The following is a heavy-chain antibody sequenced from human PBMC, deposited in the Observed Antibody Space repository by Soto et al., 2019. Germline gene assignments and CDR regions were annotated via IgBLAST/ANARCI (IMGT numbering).Heavy chain of an antibody. CDR3: ARDHTPNCGGDCYSVQWYFDL. CDR2: IIPIFGTA. Sequence: SVHVSCKPSVGTFSSYAISWVRQAPGQGLEWMGGIIPIFGTANYAQKFQGRVTITTDESTSTAYMELSSLRSEDTAVYYCARDHTPNCGGDCYSVQWYFDLWGRGTLVTVSS. V-gene: IGHV1-69*05. CDR1: VGTFSSYA. D-gene: IGHD2-21*02. J-gene: IGHJ2*01.